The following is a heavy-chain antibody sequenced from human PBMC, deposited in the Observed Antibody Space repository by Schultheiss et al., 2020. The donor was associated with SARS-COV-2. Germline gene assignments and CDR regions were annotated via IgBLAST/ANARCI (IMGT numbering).Heavy chain of an antibody. J-gene: IGHJ4*02. D-gene: IGHD5-12*01. CDR3: ARSQIVATGSDY. Sequence: ASVKVSCKVSGYTLTELSMHWVRQAPGQGLEWMGWINPNSGGTNYAQKFQGRVTMTRDTSISTAYMELSRLRSDDTAVYYCARSQIVATGSDYWGQGTLVTVSS. V-gene: IGHV1-2*02. CDR1: GYTLTELS. CDR2: INPNSGGT.